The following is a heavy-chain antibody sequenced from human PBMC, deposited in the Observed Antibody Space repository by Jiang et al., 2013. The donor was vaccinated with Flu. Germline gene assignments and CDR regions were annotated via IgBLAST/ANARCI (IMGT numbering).Heavy chain of an antibody. D-gene: IGHD6-19*01. CDR3: TRATRYTNDWYAAFDP. V-gene: IGHV5-51*01. J-gene: IGHJ5*02. Sequence: KKPGESLKISCKGSGYSFPSYWIGWVRQMPGKGLEWMGIIYPGNSDTRYSPSFQGQVTFSADKSISTAFLQWSSLKASDTAMYFCTRATRYTNDWYAAFDPWGQGTLVTVSS. CDR2: IYPGNSDT. CDR1: GYSFPSYW.